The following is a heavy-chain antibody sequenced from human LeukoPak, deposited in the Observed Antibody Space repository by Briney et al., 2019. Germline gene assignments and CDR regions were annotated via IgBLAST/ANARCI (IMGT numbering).Heavy chain of an antibody. CDR2: ISGSGSIT. Sequence: GGSLRLSCAASGFTFSNYAMSWVRQAPGRGLEWVSGISGSGSITYFADSVKGRFTISRDNSKNTLYLQLNSLRAEDTAVYHCAKDREIYSNSWYYFGYWGQGTLVTVSS. CDR1: GFTFSNYA. V-gene: IGHV3-23*01. J-gene: IGHJ4*02. D-gene: IGHD6-13*01. CDR3: AKDREIYSNSWYYFGY.